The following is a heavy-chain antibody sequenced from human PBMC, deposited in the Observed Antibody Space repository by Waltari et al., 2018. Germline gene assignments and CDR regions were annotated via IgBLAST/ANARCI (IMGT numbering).Heavy chain of an antibody. V-gene: IGHV2-5*01. CDR1: GFSLSTSGVG. CDR2: MYWNDDK. Sequence: QITLKESGPTLVKPTQTLTLTCTFSGFSLSTSGVGVGWIRQPPGKALEWLALMYWNDDKRYSPSLKSRLTIPKDTSKNQVVLTMTNMDPVDTATYYCAHSRIPVGSSSWQQYNWFDPWGQGTLVTVSS. D-gene: IGHD6-13*01. J-gene: IGHJ5*02. CDR3: AHSRIPVGSSSWQQYNWFDP.